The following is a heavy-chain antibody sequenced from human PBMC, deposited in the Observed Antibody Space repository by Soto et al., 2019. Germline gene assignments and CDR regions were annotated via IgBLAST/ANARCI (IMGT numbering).Heavy chain of an antibody. Sequence: PSVTLSLPCTVAGGSVSSGSYYWSWIRQPPGKGLEWIGYIYYSGSTNSTPSLKSRVTISVDTSKNQFSLKLSSVTAADTAVYYCARGGDGFFDYWGQGTLVTVSS. CDR2: IYYSGST. D-gene: IGHD2-21*01. J-gene: IGHJ4*02. CDR3: ARGGDGFFDY. CDR1: GGSVSSGSYY. V-gene: IGHV4-61*01.